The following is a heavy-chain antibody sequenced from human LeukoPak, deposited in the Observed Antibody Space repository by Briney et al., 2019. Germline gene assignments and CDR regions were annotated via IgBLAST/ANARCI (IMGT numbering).Heavy chain of an antibody. CDR2: INPNSGST. D-gene: IGHD3-3*01. J-gene: IGHJ4*02. CDR1: GYTFTGYY. V-gene: IGHV1-2*02. Sequence: ASVKVSCKASGYTFTGYYMHWVRQAPGQGLEWMGWINPNSGSTNYAQKFQGRVTMTRDTSISTAYMELSRLRSDDTAVYYCARVTPYYDFWSGYPRLDYWGQGTLVTVSS. CDR3: ARVTPYYDFWSGYPRLDY.